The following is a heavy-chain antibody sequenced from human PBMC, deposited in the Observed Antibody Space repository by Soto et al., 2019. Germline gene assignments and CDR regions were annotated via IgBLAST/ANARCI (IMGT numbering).Heavy chain of an antibody. Sequence: GGSLRLSCAASGFTFSSYGMHWVRQAPGKGLEWVEVIWYDGSNKYYADSVKGRFNISRDNSKNTLYLQMKSQRAEDTVVYYCARARVTTNPYYYYYMDVWGKGTTVTVSS. J-gene: IGHJ6*03. CDR1: GFTFSSYG. D-gene: IGHD4-4*01. V-gene: IGHV3-33*01. CDR2: IWYDGSNK. CDR3: ARARVTTNPYYYYYMDV.